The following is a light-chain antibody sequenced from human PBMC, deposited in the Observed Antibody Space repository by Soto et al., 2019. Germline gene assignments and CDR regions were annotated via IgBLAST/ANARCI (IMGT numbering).Light chain of an antibody. Sequence: DIQMTQSPSPLSASVGDRVTITCRASQSISSWLAWYQQKPGKAPKLLIYKASSLESGVPSRFSGSGSGTEFTLTISSLQPDDVATYYCQQYNSYPGTFGQGTKVDI. V-gene: IGKV1-5*03. J-gene: IGKJ1*01. CDR1: QSISSW. CDR3: QQYNSYPGT. CDR2: KAS.